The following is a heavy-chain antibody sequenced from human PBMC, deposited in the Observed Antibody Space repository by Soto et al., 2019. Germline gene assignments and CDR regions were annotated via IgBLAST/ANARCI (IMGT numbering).Heavy chain of an antibody. CDR1: GYTFTSYG. V-gene: IGHV1-18*01. J-gene: IGHJ5*02. D-gene: IGHD1-1*01. CDR2: ISAYNGNT. CDR3: ATGSQPRVGGDGFAL. Sequence: ASVKVSCKAPGYTFTSYGISWVRQAPGQGLEWMGWISAYNGNTNYAQKLQGRVTMTTDTSTSTAYMELSSLRSDDTAVYYCATGSQPRVGGDGFALWGQGTLDIVSS.